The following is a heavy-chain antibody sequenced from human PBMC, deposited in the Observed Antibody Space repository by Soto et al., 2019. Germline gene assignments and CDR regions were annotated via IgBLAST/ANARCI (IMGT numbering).Heavy chain of an antibody. J-gene: IGHJ4*02. CDR3: VRDIVATIGGIFDS. CDR2: MSYDGTNE. D-gene: IGHD5-12*01. Sequence: QVQLVESGGGVVQPGRSLRLSCAASGFTFNDYTMHWVRQAPGKGLECVAVMSYDGTNEYYADFLKGLFTISRDNSKNTLYLRMNSLRAEDTAVYYCVRDIVATIGGIFDSWGQGTPVTVSS. CDR1: GFTFNDYT. V-gene: IGHV3-30-3*01.